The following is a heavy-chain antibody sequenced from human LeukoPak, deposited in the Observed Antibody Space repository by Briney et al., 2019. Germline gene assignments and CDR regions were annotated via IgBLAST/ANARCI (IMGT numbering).Heavy chain of an antibody. V-gene: IGHV3-30*04. CDR3: AREARAYCGGDCYSFAY. Sequence: PGRSLRLSCAASGFTFSSYAMHWVRQAPGKGLEWVAVISYDGSNKYYAVSVKGRFTISRDNSKNTLYLQMNSLRAEDTAVYYCAREARAYCGGDCYSFAYWGQGTLVTVSS. CDR1: GFTFSSYA. J-gene: IGHJ4*02. D-gene: IGHD2-21*02. CDR2: ISYDGSNK.